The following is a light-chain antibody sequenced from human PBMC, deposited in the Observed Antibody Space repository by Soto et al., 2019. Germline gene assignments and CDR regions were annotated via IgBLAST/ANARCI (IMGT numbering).Light chain of an antibody. CDR1: SSDVGGYNY. Sequence: QSALTQPPSASGSPGQSVTISCTGTSSDVGGYNYVSWYQQHPGKAPKLTIYEVSNRPSGVSNRFSGSKSGNTASLTISGLQVEDEADYYCSSYTRSSTVVFGGGTKLTVL. V-gene: IGLV2-14*01. J-gene: IGLJ2*01. CDR2: EVS. CDR3: SSYTRSSTVV.